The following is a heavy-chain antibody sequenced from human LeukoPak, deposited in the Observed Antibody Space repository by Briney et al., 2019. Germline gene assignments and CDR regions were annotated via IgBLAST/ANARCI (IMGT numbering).Heavy chain of an antibody. D-gene: IGHD2-21*02. CDR2: ISSSSSYI. CDR1: GFTFSSYS. CDR3: ARDSVVVTVSEGYYYVDV. Sequence: GGSLRLSCAASGFTFSSYSKNWVRQAPGKGLEWVSSISSSSSYIYYADSVKGRFTISRDNAKNSLYLQMNSLRAEDTAVYYCARDSVVVTVSEGYYYVDVWGKGTTVTVSS. J-gene: IGHJ6*03. V-gene: IGHV3-21*01.